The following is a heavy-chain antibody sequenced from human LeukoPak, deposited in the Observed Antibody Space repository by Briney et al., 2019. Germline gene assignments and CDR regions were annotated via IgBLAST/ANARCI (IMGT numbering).Heavy chain of an antibody. V-gene: IGHV4-38-2*02. CDR3: ARDAGDSSGYYLGWYFDL. D-gene: IGHD3-22*01. Sequence: SETLSLTCAVSGYSISSGYYWGWIRQPPGKGLEWIGSIHHTGSTYYNPSLKSRVTISVDTSKNQFSLKLSSVTAADTAVYYCARDAGDSSGYYLGWYFDLWGRGTLVTVSS. CDR1: GYSISSGYY. J-gene: IGHJ2*01. CDR2: IHHTGST.